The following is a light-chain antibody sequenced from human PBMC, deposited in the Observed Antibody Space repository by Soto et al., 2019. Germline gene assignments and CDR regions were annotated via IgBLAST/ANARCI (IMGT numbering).Light chain of an antibody. V-gene: IGLV3-1*01. J-gene: IGLJ2*01. CDR2: QDS. CDR1: KSGDKY. Sequence: SYELTQPPSVSVSPGQTASITCSGDKSGDKYACWYQQKPGQSPVLVIYQDSKRPSGIPERFSGSNAGNTATLTISGTQAMEEGEYYCQAWDSSTAYVVFGGGTKLTVL. CDR3: QAWDSSTAYVV.